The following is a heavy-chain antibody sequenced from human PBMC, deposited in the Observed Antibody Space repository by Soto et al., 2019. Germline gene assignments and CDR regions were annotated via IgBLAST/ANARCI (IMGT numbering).Heavy chain of an antibody. J-gene: IGHJ6*02. CDR2: IIPIFGTA. Sequence: SVKVSCKASGGTFSSYAISWLRQSPGQGLEWMGGIIPIFGTANYAQKFQGRVTITADESTSTAYMELSSLRSEDTAVYYCARDFAGSGSYSYYYYGMDVWGQGTTVTVSS. CDR1: GGTFSSYA. D-gene: IGHD3-10*01. CDR3: ARDFAGSGSYSYYYYGMDV. V-gene: IGHV1-69*13.